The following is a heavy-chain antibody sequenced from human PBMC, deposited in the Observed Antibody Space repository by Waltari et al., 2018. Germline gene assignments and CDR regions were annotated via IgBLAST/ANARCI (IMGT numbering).Heavy chain of an antibody. CDR2: IIPIFGTA. J-gene: IGHJ3*02. D-gene: IGHD3-16*01. Sequence: QVQLVQSGAEVKKPGASVKVSCKASGYTFTSYDISWVRQAPGQGLEWMGGIIPIFGTANYAQKFQGRVTITADESTSTAYMELSSLRSEDTAVYYCARDWGFTGDDAFDIWGQGTMVTVSS. CDR3: ARDWGFTGDDAFDI. V-gene: IGHV1-69*01. CDR1: GYTFTSYD.